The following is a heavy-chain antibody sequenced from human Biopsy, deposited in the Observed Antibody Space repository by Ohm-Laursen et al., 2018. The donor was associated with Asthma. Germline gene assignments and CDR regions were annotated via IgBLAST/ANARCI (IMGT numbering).Heavy chain of an antibody. Sequence: ASVKVSCKISGYILTDLSMHWVRQAPGQGLEWMGGHDHEEGGTVNARRFQGRVTMTEDTSTDTAFMELSSLSSDDTAVYYCASDFPKDYVRYNFQFWGQGTLVTVSS. J-gene: IGHJ4*02. V-gene: IGHV1-24*01. CDR2: HDHEEGGT. CDR1: GYILTDLS. CDR3: ASDFPKDYVRYNFQF. D-gene: IGHD4-17*01.